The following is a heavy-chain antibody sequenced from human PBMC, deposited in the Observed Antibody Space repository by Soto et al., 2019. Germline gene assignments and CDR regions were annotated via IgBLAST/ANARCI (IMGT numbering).Heavy chain of an antibody. CDR1: GGSINNRTYY. J-gene: IGHJ5*02. D-gene: IGHD3-22*01. V-gene: IGHV4-39*01. CDR2: ISYSGRT. CDR3: ARQKYYDSRGLFDP. Sequence: SETLSLTCSVSGGSINNRTYYWGWIRQPPGEGLEWIGSISYSGRTYDNPSLKSRVTVSSDTSNNQFSLKLSSVTAADTAVYYCARQKYYDSRGLFDPWGQGTLVTVSS.